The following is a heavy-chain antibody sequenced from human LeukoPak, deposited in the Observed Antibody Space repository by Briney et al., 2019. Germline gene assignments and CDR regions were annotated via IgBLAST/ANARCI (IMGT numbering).Heavy chain of an antibody. Sequence: GASVKVSCKASGGTFSSYAISWVRQAPGQGLEWMGGIIPIFGTADYAQKFQGRVTITADESTSTAYMELSSLRSEDTAVYYCARGSITMVRGFFFFPDYWGQGTLVTVSS. D-gene: IGHD3-10*01. CDR3: ARGSITMVRGFFFFPDY. CDR1: GGTFSSYA. J-gene: IGHJ4*02. V-gene: IGHV1-69*01. CDR2: IIPIFGTA.